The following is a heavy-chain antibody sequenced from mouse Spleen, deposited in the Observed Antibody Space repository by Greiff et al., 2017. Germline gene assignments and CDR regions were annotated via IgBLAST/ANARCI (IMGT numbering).Heavy chain of an antibody. V-gene: IGHV14-4*01. CDR2: IDPENGDT. Sequence: EVQLQQSGAELVRPGASVKLSCTASGFNIKDDYMHWVKQRPEQGLEWIGWIDPENGDTEYASKFQGKATITADTSSNTAYLQLSSLTSEDTAVYYCTRLTGMGDWGQGTTLTVSS. J-gene: IGHJ2*01. CDR3: TRLTGMGD. D-gene: IGHD4-1*01. CDR1: GFNIKDDY.